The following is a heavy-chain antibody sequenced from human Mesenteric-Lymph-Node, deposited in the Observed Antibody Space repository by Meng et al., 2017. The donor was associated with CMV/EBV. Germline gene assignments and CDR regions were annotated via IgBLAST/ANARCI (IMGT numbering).Heavy chain of an antibody. D-gene: IGHD1-1*01. CDR1: GYTFTNYD. V-gene: IGHV1-8*01. CDR3: ARDGGGLERRVFYYGMDV. CDR2: MNPNSGDT. J-gene: IGHJ6*02. Sequence: ASVKVSCKASGYTFTNYDINWLRQATGQGPEWMGWMNPNSGDTGFAQKFQGRVTFTRDTSISTAYMELSSLRSEDTAVYYCARDGGGLERRVFYYGMDVWGQGTTVTVSS.